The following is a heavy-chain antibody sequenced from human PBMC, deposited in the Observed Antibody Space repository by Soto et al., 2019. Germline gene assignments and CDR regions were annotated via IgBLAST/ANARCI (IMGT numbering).Heavy chain of an antibody. V-gene: IGHV4-34*01. CDR1: GGSSSGYY. D-gene: IGHD3-10*01. Sequence: QVQLQQWGAGLLKPSETLSLTCAVYGGSSSGYYWSWIRQPPGKGLEWIGEINHSGSTNYNPSLKSRVTISVDTSKNQFSLKLSSVTAADTAVYYCAGNYYGSAMLRWGQGTLVTVSS. CDR3: AGNYYGSAMLR. CDR2: INHSGST. J-gene: IGHJ4*02.